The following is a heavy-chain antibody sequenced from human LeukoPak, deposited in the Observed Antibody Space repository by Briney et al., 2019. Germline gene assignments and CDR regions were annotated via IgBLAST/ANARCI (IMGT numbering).Heavy chain of an antibody. D-gene: IGHD2-21*02. J-gene: IGHJ4*02. V-gene: IGHV4-39*01. Sequence: SETLSLTCTVSGGSISSVRYYWGWIRQPPGKGLEWLGTIFYGGSTYYNPSLKSRVSVAVDRSKNQFSLKLTSVTAADTAFYFCARQSVTAMLFGFDYWGQGTLVTVPS. CDR2: IFYGGST. CDR3: ARQSVTAMLFGFDY. CDR1: GGSISSVRYY.